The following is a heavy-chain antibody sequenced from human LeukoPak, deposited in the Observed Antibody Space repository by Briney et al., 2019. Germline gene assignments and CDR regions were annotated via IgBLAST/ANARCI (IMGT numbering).Heavy chain of an antibody. CDR2: INPNSGGT. V-gene: IGHV1-2*06. CDR1: GYTLTGYY. J-gene: IGHJ4*02. Sequence: ASVKVSCKASGYTLTGYYMHWVRQAPGQGLEWMGRINPNSGGTNYAQKFQGRVTMTRDTSISTAYMELSRLRSDDTAVYYCASRTSGSYSDYWGQGTLVNVSS. CDR3: ASRTSGSYSDY. D-gene: IGHD1-26*01.